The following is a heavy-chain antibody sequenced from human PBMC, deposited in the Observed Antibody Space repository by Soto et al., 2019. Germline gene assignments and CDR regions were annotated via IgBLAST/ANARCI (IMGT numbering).Heavy chain of an antibody. D-gene: IGHD6-6*01. Sequence: QVQLVQSGAEVKKPGASVKVSCKVSGYTLTELSMHWVRQAPGKGLAWMGGFDPEDGETIYAQKFKGRVTMTADTSTDTAYMELSSLRSEDTAGYYCAKRGLAAFFYSHPPLDPWGQGTLVTVSS. CDR1: GYTLTELS. J-gene: IGHJ5*02. V-gene: IGHV1-24*01. CDR3: AKRGLAAFFYSHPPLDP. CDR2: FDPEDGET.